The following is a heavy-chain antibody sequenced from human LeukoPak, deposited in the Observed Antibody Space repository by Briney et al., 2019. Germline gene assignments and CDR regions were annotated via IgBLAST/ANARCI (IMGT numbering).Heavy chain of an antibody. CDR2: INHSGST. D-gene: IGHD3-22*01. V-gene: IGHV4-34*01. Sequence: SETLSLTCAVYGGSFSGYYWSWIRQPPGKGLEWIGEINHSGSTNYNPSLKSRVTISVDTSKNQFSLKLSSVTAADTAVYYCARGKTGDYYDSSGYYGNDYWGQGTLVTVSS. CDR1: GGSFSGYY. J-gene: IGHJ4*02. CDR3: ARGKTGDYYDSSGYYGNDY.